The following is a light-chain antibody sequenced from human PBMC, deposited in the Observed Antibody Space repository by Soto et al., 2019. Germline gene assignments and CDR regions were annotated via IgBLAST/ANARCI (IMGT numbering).Light chain of an antibody. Sequence: EIVLTQSPGSLSLSPGERATLSCRASQSVSSSYLAWYQHKPGQAPRLLIYGASSRATGIPDRFSGSGSGTDFTLTISRLEPEEGAVYYCQQYGSSPPVTFGQGTKVDIK. CDR2: GAS. V-gene: IGKV3-20*01. J-gene: IGKJ1*01. CDR3: QQYGSSPPVT. CDR1: QSVSSSY.